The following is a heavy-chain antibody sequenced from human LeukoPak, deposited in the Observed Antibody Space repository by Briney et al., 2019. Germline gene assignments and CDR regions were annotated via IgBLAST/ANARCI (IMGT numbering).Heavy chain of an antibody. J-gene: IGHJ5*02. D-gene: IGHD2-15*01. V-gene: IGHV1-2*02. CDR2: INPAGGGT. Sequence: ASVKVSCKASGYTFTDYYIHWVRQAPGQGLEWMGWINPAGGGTNYAQNFQGRVTMTRDTSIGTVYMELRRLRYDDTAAYYCARGPLEYCSGGTCYSGRNWFDPWGQGTLVTVSS. CDR3: ARGPLEYCSGGTCYSGRNWFDP. CDR1: GYTFTDYY.